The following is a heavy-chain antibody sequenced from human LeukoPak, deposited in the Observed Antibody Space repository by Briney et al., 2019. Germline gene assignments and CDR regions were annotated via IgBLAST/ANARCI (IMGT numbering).Heavy chain of an antibody. D-gene: IGHD6-13*01. J-gene: IGHJ4*02. Sequence: PSETLSLTCAVYGGSFSGYYWSWIRQPPGKGLEWIGEINHSGSTNYNPSLKSRVTISVDTSKNQFSLKLSSVTAADTAVYYCARQGRYSSSWYYSHYFDYWGQGTLVTVSS. CDR2: INHSGST. CDR1: GGSFSGYY. V-gene: IGHV4-34*01. CDR3: ARQGRYSSSWYYSHYFDY.